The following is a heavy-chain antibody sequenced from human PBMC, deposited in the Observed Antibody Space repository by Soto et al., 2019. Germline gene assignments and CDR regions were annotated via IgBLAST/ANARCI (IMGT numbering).Heavy chain of an antibody. D-gene: IGHD2-15*01. CDR2: ISSSGSTI. Sequence: VRLSCAASGFTFSSYEMNWVRQAPGKGLEWVSYISSSGSTIYYADSVKGRFTISRDNAKNSLYLQMNSLRAEDTAVYYCARGFFGGGRSCYSCEYNWFEPWGQGTLVTAS. CDR3: ARGFFGGGRSCYSCEYNWFEP. V-gene: IGHV3-48*03. J-gene: IGHJ5*02. CDR1: GFTFSSYE.